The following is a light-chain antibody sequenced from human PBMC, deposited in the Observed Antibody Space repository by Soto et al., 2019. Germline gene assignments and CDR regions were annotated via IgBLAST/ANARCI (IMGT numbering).Light chain of an antibody. V-gene: IGKV1-5*01. J-gene: IGKJ1*01. CDR1: QSIRNQ. CDR3: KQYNSYKT. CDR2: DSS. Sequence: DIPMTQSPSTLSASVGDRVTITCRASQSIRNQLAWYQQKPGKAPKVLIYDSSSLESGVPSRFSGSGSGTEFTLTISSLQRDDFATYYCKQYNSYKTFGHCTKVEIK.